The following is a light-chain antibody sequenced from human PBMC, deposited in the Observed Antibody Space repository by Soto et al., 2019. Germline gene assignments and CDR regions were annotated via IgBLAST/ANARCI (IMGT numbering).Light chain of an antibody. J-gene: IGLJ1*01. CDR2: EVS. V-gene: IGLV2-23*02. CDR3: CSYAGDTTFFV. Sequence: QSALTQPASMSGSPGQSITISCTGTSSDVGSYYPVSWFQQHPGKAPKLIIYEVSKRPSGVSDRFSGSKSGNTASLTISGLQAEDEAEDHCCSYAGDTTFFVFGTGTKLTVL. CDR1: SSDVGSYYP.